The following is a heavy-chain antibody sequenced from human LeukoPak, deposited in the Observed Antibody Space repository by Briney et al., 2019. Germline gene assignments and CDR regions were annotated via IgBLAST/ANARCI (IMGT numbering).Heavy chain of an antibody. CDR2: ISYDGSNK. J-gene: IGHJ5*02. CDR1: GFTFSSYA. V-gene: IGHV3-30*04. Sequence: GGSLRLSCAASGFTFSSYAMHWVRQAPGKGLEWVAVISYDGSNKYYADSVKGRFTISRDNSKNTLYLQMNSLRAEDTAVYYRARGRGHIYDPNTTGWFDPWGQGTLVTVSS. D-gene: IGHD3-3*01. CDR3: ARGRGHIYDPNTTGWFDP.